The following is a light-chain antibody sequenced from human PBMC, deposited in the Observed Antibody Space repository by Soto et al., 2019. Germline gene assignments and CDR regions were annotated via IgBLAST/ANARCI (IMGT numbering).Light chain of an antibody. CDR3: ATWDNSLTGYV. CDR2: RNN. CDR1: SSNIGSNY. J-gene: IGLJ1*01. Sequence: QSVLTQPPSASGTPGQRVTISCSGSSSNIGSNYVYWYQQIPGTAPKLLISRNNQRPSGVPDRFSDSKSGTSVSLAISGLRSEYEADYYCATWDNSLTGYVFGTGTKLTVL. V-gene: IGLV1-47*01.